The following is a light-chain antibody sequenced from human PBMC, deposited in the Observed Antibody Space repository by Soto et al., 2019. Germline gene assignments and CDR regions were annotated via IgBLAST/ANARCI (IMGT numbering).Light chain of an antibody. J-gene: IGKJ5*01. CDR1: QSVTSNY. CDR3: QHYDSLPIT. CDR2: GAS. V-gene: IGKV3-20*01. Sequence: EIVLTQSPGTLSLSPGERATLSCRASQSVTSNYLAWYQQKPGQAPRLLIYGASSRATGIPDRFSGSGSGTDFTLTISRLEPEDFAVFYCQHYDSLPITFGQGTRLEIK.